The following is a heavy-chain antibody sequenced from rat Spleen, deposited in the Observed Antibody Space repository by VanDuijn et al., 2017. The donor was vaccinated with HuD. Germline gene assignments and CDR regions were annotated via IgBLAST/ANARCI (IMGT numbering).Heavy chain of an antibody. CDR3: ARERATGVMDA. J-gene: IGHJ4*01. CDR2: IWGDGRT. CDR1: GFSLTSNT. D-gene: IGHD4-1*01. V-gene: IGHV2-45*01. Sequence: QVQLKESGPGQVQPSQTLSLTCTVSGFSLTSNTVHWVRQPPGKCLERKGGIWGDGRTDYNSARKSRLSISRDTSKNQVFLKMNSLQSEDTTTYYCARERATGVMDAWGQGASVTVSS.